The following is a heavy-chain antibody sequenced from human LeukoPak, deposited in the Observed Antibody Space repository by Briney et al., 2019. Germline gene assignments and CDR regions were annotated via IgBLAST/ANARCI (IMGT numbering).Heavy chain of an antibody. D-gene: IGHD4-17*01. Sequence: GRSLRLSCAASGFTFVDYAMHWVRQAPGKGLEWVSGISWNSGSIGYADSVKGRFTISRDNAKNSLYLQMNSLRAEDMALYYCAKDYGDYPTYYFDYWGQGTLVTVSS. CDR1: GFTFVDYA. CDR3: AKDYGDYPTYYFDY. CDR2: ISWNSGSI. V-gene: IGHV3-9*03. J-gene: IGHJ4*02.